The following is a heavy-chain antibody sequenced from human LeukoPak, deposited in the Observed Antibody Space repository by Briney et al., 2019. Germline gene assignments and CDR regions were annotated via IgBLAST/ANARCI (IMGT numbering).Heavy chain of an antibody. CDR3: ASHNYDFWSGSNFDY. CDR2: ISSSGSTI. Sequence: PGGSLRLSCAASGFTFSDYYMSWIRQAPGKGLEWVSYISSSGSTIYYADSVKGRFTISRDNAKNSLYLQMNSLRAEDTAVYYCASHNYDFWSGSNFDYWGQGTLVTVSS. V-gene: IGHV3-11*04. D-gene: IGHD3-3*01. J-gene: IGHJ4*02. CDR1: GFTFSDYY.